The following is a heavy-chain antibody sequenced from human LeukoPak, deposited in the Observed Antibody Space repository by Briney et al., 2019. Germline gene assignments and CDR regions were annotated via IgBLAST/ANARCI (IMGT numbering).Heavy chain of an antibody. D-gene: IGHD4-17*01. V-gene: IGHV3-23*01. CDR3: AKDGASRGDYHWFDS. J-gene: IGHJ5*01. CDR1: GFTFSSYA. CDR2: ISGSGGST. Sequence: PGGSLRLSCAASGFTFSSYAMSWVRQAPGKGLEWVSAISGSGGSTYYADSVKGRFTISRDNFRDALHLQMNSLRVEDTAVYYCAKDGASRGDYHWFDSWGQGTLVTVSS.